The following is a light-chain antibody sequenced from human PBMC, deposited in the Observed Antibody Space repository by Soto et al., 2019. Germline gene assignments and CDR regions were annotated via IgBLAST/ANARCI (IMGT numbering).Light chain of an antibody. J-gene: IGLJ1*01. Sequence: QSALTQPASLSGSPGQSITISCTGTSSDIGAYDYVSWFQQHPGKAPKLMISEVNNRPSGVSNRFSGSNSGNTAYLTISGLQAEEEAEYFCSSFTTTSTHVFGTGTKATVL. CDR2: EVN. CDR3: SSFTTTSTHV. V-gene: IGLV2-14*01. CDR1: SSDIGAYDY.